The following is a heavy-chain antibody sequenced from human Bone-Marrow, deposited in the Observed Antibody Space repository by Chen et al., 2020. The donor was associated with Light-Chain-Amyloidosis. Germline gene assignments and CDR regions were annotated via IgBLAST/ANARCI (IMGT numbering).Heavy chain of an antibody. J-gene: IGHJ4*02. Sequence: EVQLEQSGPEVKKPGEPLKIPCQGSGYTFPNYWIGWVRQMPGKGLEWMGVIYPDDSDARYSPSFEGQVTISADKSIPTAYLQWRSLKASDTAMYYCARRRDGYNFDYWGQGTLVTVSS. V-gene: IGHV5-51*01. CDR2: IYPDDSDA. CDR1: GYTFPNYW. CDR3: ARRRDGYNFDY. D-gene: IGHD5-12*01.